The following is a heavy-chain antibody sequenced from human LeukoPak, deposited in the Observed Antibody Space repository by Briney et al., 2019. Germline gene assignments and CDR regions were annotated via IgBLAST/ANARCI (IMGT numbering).Heavy chain of an antibody. J-gene: IGHJ4*02. CDR3: ATRTPYSGYDFDY. V-gene: IGHV4-61*02. CDR2: ISSSGST. D-gene: IGHD5-12*01. Sequence: SQTLSLTCTVSGDSISSGDYYWSWIRQPAGKGLEWIGRISSSGSTNYNPSLKSRVTISVDTSKNQFSLKLSSVTAADTAVYYCATRTPYSGYDFDYWGQGTLVTVSS. CDR1: GDSISSGDYY.